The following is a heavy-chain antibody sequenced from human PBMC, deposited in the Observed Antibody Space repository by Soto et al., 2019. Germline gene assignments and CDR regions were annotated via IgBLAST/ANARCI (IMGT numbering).Heavy chain of an antibody. J-gene: IGHJ4*02. D-gene: IGHD3-22*01. CDR3: AHSPSLYYDGGIQFAY. V-gene: IGHV2-5*02. CDR2: IYWDDDK. Sequence: QITLKESGPTLVKPTQTLTLTCTFSGFSLTPRGAGVGWIRPPPGKALEWLAFIYWDDDKRYSPSLTSRLTIAKDTSTNHVVLIMTNMDPVDTATYDCAHSPSLYYDGGIQFAYWGQGTLVTVSS. CDR1: GFSLTPRGAG.